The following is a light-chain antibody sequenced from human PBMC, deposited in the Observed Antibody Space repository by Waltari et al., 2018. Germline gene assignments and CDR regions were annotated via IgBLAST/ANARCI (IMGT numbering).Light chain of an antibody. CDR2: QNA. Sequence: SYELTQPPSVSVSPGQTASIPCPGHELGSRFVCWYQQKPGQSPLLINYQNARRPSGIPGKFSGSNSGNTATLTISGTQAMDEADYYCQAWDRGTWGVFGGGTRLTVL. J-gene: IGLJ2*01. CDR3: QAWDRGTWGV. V-gene: IGLV3-1*01. CDR1: ELGSRF.